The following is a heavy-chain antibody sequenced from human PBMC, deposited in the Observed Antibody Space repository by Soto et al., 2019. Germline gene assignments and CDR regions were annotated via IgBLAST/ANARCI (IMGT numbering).Heavy chain of an antibody. Sequence: QVQLVQSGAEVKKPGASVKVSCKASGYTFTSYAMHWVRPAPGQRLAWMGWINAGNGNTKYSQKFQGRVTITRDTSASTAYMELSSLRSEDTAVYYCARDGTTRYCSGGSCYDFDYWGQGTLVTVSS. CDR2: INAGNGNT. CDR1: GYTFTSYA. V-gene: IGHV1-3*01. D-gene: IGHD2-15*01. J-gene: IGHJ4*02. CDR3: ARDGTTRYCSGGSCYDFDY.